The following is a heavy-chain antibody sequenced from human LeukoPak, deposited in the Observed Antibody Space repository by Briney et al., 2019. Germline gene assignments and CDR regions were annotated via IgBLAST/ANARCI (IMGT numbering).Heavy chain of an antibody. Sequence: PGGSLRLSCAASGFTFSSYAMSWVRQAPGKGLEWVSAISGSGGSTYYADSVKGRFTISRDNSKNTLYLQMNSLRAEDTAVYYCAKDGPILEWLGYYFDYWGQGTLVTVSS. CDR2: ISGSGGST. CDR3: AKDGPILEWLGYYFDY. CDR1: GFTFSSYA. V-gene: IGHV3-23*01. D-gene: IGHD3-3*01. J-gene: IGHJ4*02.